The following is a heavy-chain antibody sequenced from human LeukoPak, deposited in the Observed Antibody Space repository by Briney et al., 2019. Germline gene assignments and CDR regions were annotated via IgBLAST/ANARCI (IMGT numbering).Heavy chain of an antibody. J-gene: IGHJ4*02. CDR1: GGTFSSYA. V-gene: IGHV1-69*04. CDR3: ARTDDILTGYSGC. D-gene: IGHD3-9*01. Sequence: GASVKVSCKASGGTFSSYAISWVRQAPGQGLEWMGRIIPILGIANYAQKFRGRVTITADKFTSTAYMELSSLRSEDTAVYYCARTDDILTGYSGCWGQGTLVTVSS. CDR2: IIPILGIA.